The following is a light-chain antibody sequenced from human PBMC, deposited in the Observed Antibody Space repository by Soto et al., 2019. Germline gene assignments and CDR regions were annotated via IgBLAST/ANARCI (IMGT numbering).Light chain of an antibody. Sequence: QSALTQPRSVSGSPGQSVTISCTGTSSDVGGYNYVSWYQQHPGKAPKLMIYDVNKRPSGVPDRFSGSKSGNTASLTISGLQAGDEADYYCCSYAGSYTVVFGGGTKLTVL. V-gene: IGLV2-11*01. J-gene: IGLJ2*01. CDR1: SSDVGGYNY. CDR3: CSYAGSYTVV. CDR2: DVN.